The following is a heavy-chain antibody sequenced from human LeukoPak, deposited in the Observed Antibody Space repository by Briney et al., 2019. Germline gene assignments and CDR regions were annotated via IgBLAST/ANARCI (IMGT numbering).Heavy chain of an antibody. J-gene: IGHJ5*02. CDR1: GGSISSSIYY. CDR2: MSYSGST. CDR3: ARRVGGFGGSASNWFDP. Sequence: SETLSLTCTVSGGSISSSIYYWGWIRQPPGKGLEWIGSMSYSGSTYYNPPLKSRVTISVDTSKNQFSLKLSSVTAADTAVYYCARRVGGFGGSASNWFDPWGQGTLVTVSS. D-gene: IGHD3-10*01. V-gene: IGHV4-39*01.